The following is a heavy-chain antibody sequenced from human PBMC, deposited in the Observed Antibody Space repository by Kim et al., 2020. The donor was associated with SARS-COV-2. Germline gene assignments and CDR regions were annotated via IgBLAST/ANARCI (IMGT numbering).Heavy chain of an antibody. D-gene: IGHD2-21*01. CDR2: GGTT. V-gene: IGHV3-15*01. J-gene: IGHJ4*02. CDR3: TKGIPSGY. Sequence: GGTTDYAAVVKGRFTISRGDSKNTLYLQMNSLKTEDTAVYYCTKGIPSGYWGQGTLVTVSS.